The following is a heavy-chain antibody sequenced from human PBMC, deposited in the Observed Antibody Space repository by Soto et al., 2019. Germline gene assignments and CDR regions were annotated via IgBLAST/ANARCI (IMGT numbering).Heavy chain of an antibody. J-gene: IGHJ4*02. CDR1: GFTFSNYW. D-gene: IGHD5-12*01. CDR2: INSDGSRT. V-gene: IGHV3-74*01. CDR3: AYPFAVDMVF. Sequence: EVQLVESGGGLVQPGGSLRLSCTASGFTFSNYWMHWVRQAPGKGLVWVSHINSDGSRTTDADSVKGRFTISRDNAKNKVYLQMNSLRAEDTAMYYCAYPFAVDMVFCGQGTLGTVSS.